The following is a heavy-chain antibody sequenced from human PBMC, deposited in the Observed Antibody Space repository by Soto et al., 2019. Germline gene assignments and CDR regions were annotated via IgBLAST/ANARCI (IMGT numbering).Heavy chain of an antibody. J-gene: IGHJ6*02. D-gene: IGHD6-19*01. CDR1: GFTFTSSA. V-gene: IGHV1-58*01. Sequence: SVKVSCKASGFTFTSSAVQWVRQARGQRLEWIGWIVVGSGNTNYAQKFQERVTLPRDMSTSTAYMELSSLRSEDTAVYYCAADKYSRGWYGPYGMDVWGQGTTVTVSS. CDR2: IVVGSGNT. CDR3: AADKYSRGWYGPYGMDV.